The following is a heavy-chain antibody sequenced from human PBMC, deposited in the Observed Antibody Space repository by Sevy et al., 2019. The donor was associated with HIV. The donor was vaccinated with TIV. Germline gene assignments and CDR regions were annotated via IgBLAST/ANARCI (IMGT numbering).Heavy chain of an antibody. CDR2: ISYDGRNQ. D-gene: IGHD3-10*01. Sequence: GGSLRLSCGVSGFPFSRHAMHWVRQAPGKGLEWVAVISYDGRNQDYADSVKGRFTISRDNPMNTLHLQMNSLRVEDTAIYYCAKSYFGSGTSYGMDLWGRGTTVTVSS. CDR3: AKSYFGSGTSYGMDL. J-gene: IGHJ6*02. V-gene: IGHV3-30-3*02. CDR1: GFPFSRHA.